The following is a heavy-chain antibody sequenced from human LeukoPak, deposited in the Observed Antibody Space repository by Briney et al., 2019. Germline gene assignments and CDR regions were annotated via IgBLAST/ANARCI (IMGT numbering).Heavy chain of an antibody. Sequence: RGSLRLSCAASGFTFISYAIHWVRQAPGKGLEWVAVISYDGSEKYYADSVKDRFTISRDNSKNTLYLQMNSLRAEDTAVYYCAREGYSPRDGYNFNFDYWGQGTLVTVSS. CDR3: AREGYSPRDGYNFNFDY. V-gene: IGHV3-30*04. J-gene: IGHJ4*02. D-gene: IGHD5-24*01. CDR1: GFTFISYA. CDR2: ISYDGSEK.